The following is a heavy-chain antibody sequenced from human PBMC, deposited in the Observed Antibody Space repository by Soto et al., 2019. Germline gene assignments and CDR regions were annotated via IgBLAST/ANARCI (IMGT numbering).Heavy chain of an antibody. Sequence: ASVKVSCKASGYTFTGYYMHWVRQAPGQGLKWMRWINPNSGGTNYAQKFQGWVTMTRDKSISTAYMKMSRLRSDYTAVYYCVRDVGPTYYDFWSGYYGLFDPWGQGTLVTVSS. CDR1: GYTFTGYY. CDR3: VRDVGPTYYDFWSGYYGLFDP. CDR2: INPNSGGT. J-gene: IGHJ5*02. V-gene: IGHV1-2*04. D-gene: IGHD3-3*01.